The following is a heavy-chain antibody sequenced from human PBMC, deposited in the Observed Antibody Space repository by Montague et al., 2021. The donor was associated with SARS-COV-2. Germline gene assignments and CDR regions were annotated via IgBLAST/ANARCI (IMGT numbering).Heavy chain of an antibody. V-gene: IGHV4-39*01. J-gene: IGHJ5*02. CDR3: ARPVSYYDILSSSTSWFDP. Sequence: SETLSLTCTVSGGPISSSSYYWGWIRQPPGKGLEWIGSIYYSGSTYYNPSLKSRVTISVDTSKNQFSLKLSSVTAADTAVYYCARPVSYYDILSSSTSWFDPWGQGTLVTVSS. CDR2: IYYSGST. D-gene: IGHD3-9*01. CDR1: GGPISSSSYY.